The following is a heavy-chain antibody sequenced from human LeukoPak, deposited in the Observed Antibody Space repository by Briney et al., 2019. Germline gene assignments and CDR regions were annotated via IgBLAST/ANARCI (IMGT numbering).Heavy chain of an antibody. V-gene: IGHV4-59*01. CDR1: GGSINGYY. CDR2: ISDSGST. J-gene: IGHJ5*02. Sequence: PSETLSLTCTVSGGSINGYYWTWIRQPPGKGLEWIGYISDSGSTNYNPSLKSRVTTSVDSSNTEFSLRLNSVTAADTAVYYCARVFRGAVTSNWFDPWGQGTLVTVSS. D-gene: IGHD4-17*01. CDR3: ARVFRGAVTSNWFDP.